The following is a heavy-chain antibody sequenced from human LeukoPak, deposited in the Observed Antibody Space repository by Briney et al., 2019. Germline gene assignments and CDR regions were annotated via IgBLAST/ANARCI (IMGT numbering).Heavy chain of an antibody. CDR2: ISSNGGST. CDR1: GFTFSSYA. J-gene: IGHJ4*02. V-gene: IGHV3-64*01. D-gene: IGHD2-15*01. CDR3: TTSVVAAPLFDY. Sequence: PGGSLRLSCAASGFTFSSYAMHWVRQAPGKGLEYVSAISSNGGSTYYANSVKGRFTISRDNSKNTLYLQMGSLRAEDMAVYYCTTSVVAAPLFDYWGKGTLVPVSS.